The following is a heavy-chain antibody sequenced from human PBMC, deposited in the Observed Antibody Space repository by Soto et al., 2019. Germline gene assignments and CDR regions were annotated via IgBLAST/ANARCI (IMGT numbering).Heavy chain of an antibody. CDR3: TRSITGTTSFDY. V-gene: IGHV3-72*01. Sequence: PGGSLRLSCAGSGFIFSDYYIDWVRQAPGKGLEWVGRSRDKGNSYSTDYAASVKGRFTVSRDASKNSLYLQMNSQKTEDTALYYCTRSITGTTSFDYWGQGTLVTVSS. CDR2: SRDKGNSYST. D-gene: IGHD1-7*01. J-gene: IGHJ4*02. CDR1: GFIFSDYY.